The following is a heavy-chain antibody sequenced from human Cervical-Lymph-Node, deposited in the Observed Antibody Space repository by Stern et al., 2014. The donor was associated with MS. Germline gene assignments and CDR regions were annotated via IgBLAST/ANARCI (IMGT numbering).Heavy chain of an antibody. D-gene: IGHD6-6*01. Sequence: VQLVESGAEVEKPGASVKVSCKASGYIFTDYYLHWVRQAPGQGLEWMGRINPKSGGTSYAQSFQGRVTLTRDTSITTGYMDLSRLTSDDTAVYYCTRALRIADRPSPGGHWFDPWGQGTLVIVSS. CDR3: TRALRIADRPSPGGHWFDP. CDR2: INPKSGGT. V-gene: IGHV1-2*02. CDR1: GYIFTDYY. J-gene: IGHJ5*02.